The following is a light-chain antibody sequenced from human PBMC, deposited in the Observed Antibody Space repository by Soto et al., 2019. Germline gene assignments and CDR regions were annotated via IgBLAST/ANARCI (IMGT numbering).Light chain of an antibody. CDR3: TSYTNINYVI. CDR2: EGS. Sequence: QSALTQPASVSGSPGQSITISCTGTSSDVGSYNLVSWYQQHPGKAPKLMIYEGSKRPSGVSNRFSGSKSGNTASLTISGLQAEDEADYYCTSYTNINYVIFGGGTKLTVL. V-gene: IGLV2-14*02. CDR1: SSDVGSYNL. J-gene: IGLJ2*01.